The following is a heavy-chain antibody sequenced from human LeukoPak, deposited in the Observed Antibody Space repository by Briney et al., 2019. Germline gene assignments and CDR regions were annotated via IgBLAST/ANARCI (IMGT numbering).Heavy chain of an antibody. CDR3: VRDNPRCCGVVPANIDDY. Sequence: GGSLRLSCAASGVTFCNAWMNWVRQAPGQGLEWVSYINGGGSPIYYADSVRGRVTISRDNVKNSLYLQMNSLRAEDTAVYYCVRDNPRCCGVVPANIDDYWGQGTLVTVSS. CDR2: INGGGSPI. V-gene: IGHV3-48*01. D-gene: IGHD2-15*01. J-gene: IGHJ4*02. CDR1: GVTFCNAW.